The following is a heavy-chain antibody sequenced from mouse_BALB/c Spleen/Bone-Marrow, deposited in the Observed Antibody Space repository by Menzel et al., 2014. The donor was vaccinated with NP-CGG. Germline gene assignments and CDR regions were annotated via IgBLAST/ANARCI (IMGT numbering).Heavy chain of an antibody. Sequence: DVHLVESGGGLVKPGGSLKPSCAASGFTFSDYYMYWVRQTPEKRLEWVATISDGGSYTFYPDSVKGRFTISRDNAKNNLYLQMSSLKSEDTAMNYCARDGDYTYAWFAYWGQGTLVTVSA. J-gene: IGHJ3*01. V-gene: IGHV5-4*02. CDR1: GFTFSDYY. CDR2: ISDGGSYT. D-gene: IGHD2-14*01. CDR3: ARDGDYTYAWFAY.